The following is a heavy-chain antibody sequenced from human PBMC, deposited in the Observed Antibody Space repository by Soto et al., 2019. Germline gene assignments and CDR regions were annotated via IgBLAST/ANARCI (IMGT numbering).Heavy chain of an antibody. D-gene: IGHD3-16*01. J-gene: IGHJ4*02. Sequence: TLSLTCAVSGGSISSGGYSWSWIRQPPGKGLEWIGYIYHSGSTYYNPSLKSRVTISVDRSKNQFSLKLSSVTAADTAVYYCARVPYALGSYGEPYFFDYWGQGTLVTVSS. V-gene: IGHV4-30-2*01. CDR3: ARVPYALGSYGEPYFFDY. CDR2: IYHSGST. CDR1: GGSISSGGYS.